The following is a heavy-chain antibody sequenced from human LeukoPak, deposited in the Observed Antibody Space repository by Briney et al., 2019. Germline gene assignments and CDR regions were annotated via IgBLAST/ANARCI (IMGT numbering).Heavy chain of an antibody. CDR3: ARDRHVLGLYYYYMDV. J-gene: IGHJ6*03. CDR2: ISSSSATI. Sequence: PGGSLRLSCAASGFTFSTYNMNWVRQAPGKGLESVSYISSSSATIFYADSVKGRFTISRDNAKNSLYLQMNSLRPEDTAVYFCARDRHVLGLYYYYMDVWGKGTTVTVSS. D-gene: IGHD6-6*01. V-gene: IGHV3-48*01. CDR1: GFTFSTYN.